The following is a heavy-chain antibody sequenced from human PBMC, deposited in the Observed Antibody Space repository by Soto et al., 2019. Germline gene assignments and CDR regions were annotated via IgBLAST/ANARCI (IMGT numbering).Heavy chain of an antibody. D-gene: IGHD6-19*01. CDR1: GGSIISGGYS. J-gene: IGHJ4*02. Sequence: SETLSLTCAVSGGSIISGGYSWSWIRQPPGKGLEWIGYIYHSGSTYYNPSLKSRVTISVDRSKNQFSLQLNSVNPEDTAVYYCARFGSGWWFDYWGQGTLVTVSS. CDR2: IYHSGST. V-gene: IGHV4-30-2*01. CDR3: ARFGSGWWFDY.